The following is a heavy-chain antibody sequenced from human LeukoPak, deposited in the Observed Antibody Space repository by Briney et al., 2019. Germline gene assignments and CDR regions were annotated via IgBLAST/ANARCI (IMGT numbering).Heavy chain of an antibody. Sequence: PSETLSLTCTVSGGSISSYYWSWIRQPPGKGLEWIGYIYYSGSTNYNPSLKSRVTISVDTSKNQFSLKLSSVTAADTAVYYCARGHSSGWRTAFDIWGQGTMVTVSS. CDR3: ARGHSSGWRTAFDI. CDR1: GGSISSYY. D-gene: IGHD6-19*01. V-gene: IGHV4-59*01. J-gene: IGHJ3*02. CDR2: IYYSGST.